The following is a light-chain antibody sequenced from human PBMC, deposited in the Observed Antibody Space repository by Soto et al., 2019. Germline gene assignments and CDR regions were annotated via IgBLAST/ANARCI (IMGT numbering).Light chain of an antibody. V-gene: IGKV3-20*01. Sequence: EIVLTQSPGTLSLSPGERATLSCRASQNINSIYLAWYRQKPGQSPRLLISGTSSRATGIPDRFTGSGSGTDFTLTISRLEPEDFAVYYCQQYGSALLTFGGGTKVEIK. J-gene: IGKJ4*01. CDR2: GTS. CDR1: QNINSIY. CDR3: QQYGSALLT.